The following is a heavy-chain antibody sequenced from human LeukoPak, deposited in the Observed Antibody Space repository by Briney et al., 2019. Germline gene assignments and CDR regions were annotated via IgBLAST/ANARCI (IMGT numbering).Heavy chain of an antibody. D-gene: IGHD3-22*01. Sequence: GGSLRLSCAASGFTFSSYDMHWVRQATGKGLEWVSAIGTAGDTYYPGSVKGRFTISRENAKNSLYLQMNSLRAGGTAVYYCARGGGYYDSSGYGMDVWGQGTTVTVSS. CDR1: GFTFSSYD. V-gene: IGHV3-13*01. CDR2: IGTAGDT. J-gene: IGHJ6*02. CDR3: ARGGGYYDSSGYGMDV.